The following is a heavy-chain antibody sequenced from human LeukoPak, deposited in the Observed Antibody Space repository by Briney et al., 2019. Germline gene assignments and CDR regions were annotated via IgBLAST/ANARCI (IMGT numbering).Heavy chain of an antibody. CDR2: INSDGSST. V-gene: IGHV3-74*01. D-gene: IGHD3-3*01. CDR3: AREFNSYYDFWSGSGAFGAFDI. Sequence: GGSLRLSCATSGFTFSDYYISWIRQAPGKGLVWVSRINSDGSSTSYADSVKGRFTISRDNAKNTLYLQMNSLRAEDTAVYYCAREFNSYYDFWSGSGAFGAFDIWGQGTMVTVSS. J-gene: IGHJ3*02. CDR1: GFTFSDYY.